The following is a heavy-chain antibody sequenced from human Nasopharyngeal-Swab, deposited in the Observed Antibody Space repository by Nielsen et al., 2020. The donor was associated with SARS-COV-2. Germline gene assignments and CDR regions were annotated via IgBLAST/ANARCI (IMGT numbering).Heavy chain of an antibody. D-gene: IGHD3-3*01. V-gene: IGHV3-7*01. CDR1: RFTFSSYW. Sequence: GGSLRLSCAASRFTFSSYWMSWVRQAPGKGLEWVANIKQDGSEKYYVDSVKGRFTISRDNAKNSLYLQMNSLRAEDTAVYYCARGQRDQYYDFWSGYWPLYYFDYWGQGTLVTVSS. CDR3: ARGQRDQYYDFWSGYWPLYYFDY. J-gene: IGHJ4*02. CDR2: IKQDGSEK.